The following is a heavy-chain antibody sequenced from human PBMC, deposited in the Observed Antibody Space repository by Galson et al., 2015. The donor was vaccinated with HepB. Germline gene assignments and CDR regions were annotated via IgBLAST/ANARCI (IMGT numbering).Heavy chain of an antibody. CDR2: FDPEDVET. CDR3: ATDRPRSLQWLRLFDY. Sequence: SVKVSCKVSGYTLTEFYMHWVRQAPGKGLEWMGGFDPEDVETNYAQKFQGRVTMTEDTSTDTAYMELSSLRSEDTAVYYCATDRPRSLQWLRLFDYWGQGTLVTVSS. J-gene: IGHJ4*02. CDR1: GYTLTEFY. V-gene: IGHV1-24*01. D-gene: IGHD3-22*01.